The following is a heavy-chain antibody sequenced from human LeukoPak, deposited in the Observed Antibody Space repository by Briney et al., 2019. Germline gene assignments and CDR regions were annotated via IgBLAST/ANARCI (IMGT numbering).Heavy chain of an antibody. CDR3: ARDGIAVSGTVDY. V-gene: IGHV3-21*01. J-gene: IGHJ4*02. Sequence: GGSLRLSCAASGFTFDDYAMHWVRQAPGKGLEWVSSITSSSRYIYYADSVKGRFTISRDNAKNSLYLQMNSLRAEDTAVYYCARDGIAVSGTVDYWGQGTLVTVSS. CDR2: ITSSSRYI. D-gene: IGHD6-19*01. CDR1: GFTFDDYA.